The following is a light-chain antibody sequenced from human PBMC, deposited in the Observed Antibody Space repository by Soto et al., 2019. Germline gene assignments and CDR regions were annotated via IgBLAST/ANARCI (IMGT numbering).Light chain of an antibody. CDR1: SSDVGSYNL. V-gene: IGLV2-23*01. J-gene: IGLJ2*01. CDR3: CSYAGSSTYVV. Sequence: QSALTQPASVSGSPGQSITISCTGTSSDVGSYNLVSWYQQHPGKAPKLMIYEGSKRPSGVXNRFSGSKSGNTASLTISGLQAEDEADYYCCSYAGSSTYVVFGGGTKLTVL. CDR2: EGS.